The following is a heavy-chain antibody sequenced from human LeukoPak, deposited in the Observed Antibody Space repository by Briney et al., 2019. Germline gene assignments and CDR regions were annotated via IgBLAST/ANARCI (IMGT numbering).Heavy chain of an antibody. D-gene: IGHD3-16*01. CDR3: AKSWGRGRGMDL. CDR2: ISGSGAST. Sequence: PGGSLRLSCAASGFTFSSYAMSWVRQAPGKGLEWVSAISGSGASTYYADSVTGRSTITRDNSKNSRYRQMDTLRAEDAAVYNCAKSWGRGRGMDLWGKGTTVTVSS. V-gene: IGHV3-23*01. J-gene: IGHJ6*04. CDR1: GFTFSSYA.